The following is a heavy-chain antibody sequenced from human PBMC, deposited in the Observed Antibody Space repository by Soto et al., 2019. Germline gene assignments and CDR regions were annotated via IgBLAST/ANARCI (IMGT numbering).Heavy chain of an antibody. Sequence: SETLSLTCAVYGGSFSGYYWSWIRQPPGKGLEWIGEINHSGSTNYNPSLKSRVTITVDTSKNQFSLKLSSVPAADTAVYYCARGSDCSSTSCYIAAAGDDAFDIWGKGTMVTVSS. CDR3: ARGSDCSSTSCYIAAAGDDAFDI. J-gene: IGHJ3*02. CDR2: INHSGST. D-gene: IGHD2-2*01. V-gene: IGHV4-34*01. CDR1: GGSFSGYY.